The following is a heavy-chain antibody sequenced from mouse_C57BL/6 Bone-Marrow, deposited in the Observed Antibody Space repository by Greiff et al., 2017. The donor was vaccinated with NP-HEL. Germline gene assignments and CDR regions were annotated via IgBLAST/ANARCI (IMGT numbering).Heavy chain of an antibody. CDR3: LAHYYYGSSYEYYFDY. V-gene: IGHV1-74*01. CDR1: GYTFTSYW. Sequence: VKLQQPGAELVKPGASVKVSCKASGYTFTSYWMHWVKQRPGQGLEWIGRIHPSDSDTNYNQKFKGKATLTVDKSSSTAYMQLSSLTSEDSAVYYCLAHYYYGSSYEYYFDYWGQGTTLTVSS. D-gene: IGHD1-1*01. J-gene: IGHJ2*01. CDR2: IHPSDSDT.